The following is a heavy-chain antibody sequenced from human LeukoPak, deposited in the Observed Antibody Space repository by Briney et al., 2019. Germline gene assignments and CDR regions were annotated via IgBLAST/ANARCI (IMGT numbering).Heavy chain of an antibody. Sequence: SETLSLTCTVSGGSISSGDYYWSWIRQPPGKGLEWIGYIYYSGSTYYNPSLKSRVTISVDTSKNQFSLKLSSVTAADTAVYYCARRAAAGINWFDPWGQGTLVTVSS. J-gene: IGHJ5*02. CDR3: ARRAAAGINWFDP. V-gene: IGHV4-30-4*01. D-gene: IGHD6-13*01. CDR2: IYYSGST. CDR1: GGSISSGDYY.